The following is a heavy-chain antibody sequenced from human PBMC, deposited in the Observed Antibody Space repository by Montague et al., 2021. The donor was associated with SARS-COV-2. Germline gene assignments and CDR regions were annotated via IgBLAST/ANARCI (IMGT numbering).Heavy chain of an antibody. Sequence: SETLSLTCTVSGGSIDRFFWSWIRQTPGKGLEWIAYIFDSGNSNYNPFLKSRVSTSVDTSKNQFSLNLTSVTAADTAVYYCARRPMGDLVADWFFDVWGRGTLVTVSS. V-gene: IGHV4-59*08. CDR3: ARRPMGDLVADWFFDV. CDR1: GGSIDRFF. D-gene: IGHD5-12*01. CDR2: IFDSGNS. J-gene: IGHJ2*01.